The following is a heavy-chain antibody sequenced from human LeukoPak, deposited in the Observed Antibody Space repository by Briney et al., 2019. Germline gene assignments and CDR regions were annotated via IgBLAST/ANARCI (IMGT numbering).Heavy chain of an antibody. Sequence: PSETLSLTCTVSGGSISSYYWSWMRQPAGKGLEWIGRIYTSGSTNYNPSLKSRVTMSVDTSKNQFSLKLSSVTAADTAVYYCARDPLHDYGDSGSNSADYWGQGTLVTVSS. CDR1: GGSISSYY. CDR3: ARDPLHDYGDSGSNSADY. V-gene: IGHV4-4*07. D-gene: IGHD4-17*01. CDR2: IYTSGST. J-gene: IGHJ4*02.